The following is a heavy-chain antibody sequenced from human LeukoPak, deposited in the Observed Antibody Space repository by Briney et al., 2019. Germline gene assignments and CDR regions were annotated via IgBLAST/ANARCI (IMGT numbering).Heavy chain of an antibody. J-gene: IGHJ4*02. V-gene: IGHV3-30*18. CDR2: ISYDGSNK. CDR3: AKGGTYYYGSGSPNPLYY. CDR1: GFSLSAYG. Sequence: GGSLRLSCAASGFSLSAYGVHWVRQAPGKGLEWVAVISYDGSNKYYADSVKGRFTISRDNSKNTLYLQMNSLRAEDTAVYYCAKGGTYYYGSGSPNPLYYWGQGTLVTVSS. D-gene: IGHD3-10*01.